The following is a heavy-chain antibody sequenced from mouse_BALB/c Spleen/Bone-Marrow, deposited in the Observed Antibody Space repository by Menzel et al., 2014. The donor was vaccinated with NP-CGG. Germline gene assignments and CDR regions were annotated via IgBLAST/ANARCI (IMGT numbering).Heavy chain of an antibody. CDR1: GFNIKDTY. J-gene: IGHJ2*01. CDR2: IDPANGNT. V-gene: IGHV14-3*02. CDR3: ASYVYGYYFDY. Sequence: EVKLVESGAELVKPGASVKLSCTASGFNIKDTYMHWVKQRPEQGLEWIGRIDPANGNTKYDPKFQGKATITADTSSSTAYLQLSSLTSEDTAVYYCASYVYGYYFDYWGQGTTLTVSS. D-gene: IGHD2-2*01.